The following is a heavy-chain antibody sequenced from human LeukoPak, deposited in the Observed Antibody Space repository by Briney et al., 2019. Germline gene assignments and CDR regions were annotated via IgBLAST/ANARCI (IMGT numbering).Heavy chain of an antibody. D-gene: IGHD6-19*01. V-gene: IGHV4-39*07. CDR1: GGSISTSSYY. Sequence: SETLSLTCTVSGGSISTSSYYWGWVRQPPGKGLEWIGNIFYSGSTYYSPSLKSRVTISLDTSKNQFSLKLSSVTAADTAVYYCARGGWPFDYWGQGTLVTVSS. J-gene: IGHJ4*02. CDR3: ARGGWPFDY. CDR2: IFYSGST.